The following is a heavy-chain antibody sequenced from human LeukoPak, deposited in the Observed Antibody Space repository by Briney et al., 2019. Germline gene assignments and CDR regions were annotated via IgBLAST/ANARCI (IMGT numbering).Heavy chain of an antibody. CDR3: ARDQYSYAHAAH. J-gene: IGHJ4*02. V-gene: IGHV3-21*01. CDR1: GFTFSNYN. D-gene: IGHD5-18*01. CDR2: ISSSSLYI. Sequence: GGSLRLSCTASGFTFSNYNMNWVRQAPGKGLEWVSSISSSSLYIYYTDSVKGRFTIFRDNAKDSVYLQMNSLRAEDTAVYYCARDQYSYAHAAHWGQGTLVTVSS.